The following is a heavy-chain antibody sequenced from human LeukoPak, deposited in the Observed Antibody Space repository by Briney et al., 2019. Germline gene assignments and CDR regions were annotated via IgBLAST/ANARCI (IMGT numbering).Heavy chain of an antibody. CDR1: GFTFSSYA. D-gene: IGHD5-12*01. Sequence: GGSLRLFCAASGFTFSSYAMHWVRQAPGKGLEGVAVISYDGSNKYYADSVKGRFTISRDNSKNKLYLQVNSLRAEETAVYYCAKRLGISTGYYYMDVWGKGTTVTVSS. V-gene: IGHV3-30*04. CDR2: ISYDGSNK. J-gene: IGHJ6*03. CDR3: AKRLGISTGYYYMDV.